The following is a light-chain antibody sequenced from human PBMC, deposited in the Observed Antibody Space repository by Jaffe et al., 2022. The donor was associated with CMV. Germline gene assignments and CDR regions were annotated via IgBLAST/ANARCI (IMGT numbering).Light chain of an antibody. CDR2: LGS. V-gene: IGKV2-28*01. Sequence: DIVMTQSPLSLPVTPGEPASISCRSSQSLLHSSGYNYLDWYLQKPGQSPQLLIYLGSYRASGVPDRFSGSGSGTDFTLKISRVEADDVGVYYCMQALQAPVTFGQGTKVEIK. J-gene: IGKJ1*01. CDR1: QSLLHSSGYNY. CDR3: MQALQAPVT.